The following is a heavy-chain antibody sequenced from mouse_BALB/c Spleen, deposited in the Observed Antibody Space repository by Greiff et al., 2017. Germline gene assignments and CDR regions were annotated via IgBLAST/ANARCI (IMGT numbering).Heavy chain of an antibody. V-gene: IGHV14-3*02. CDR3: ARGVDY. CDR1: GFNIKDTY. Sequence: EVKLVESGDDLVKPGASVKLSCTASGFNIKDTYMHWVKQRPEQGLEGIGRIDPANGNTKYDPKFQGKATITADTSSNTAYLQLSSLTSEDTAVYYCARGVDYWGQGTTLTVSS. CDR2: IDPANGNT. J-gene: IGHJ2*01.